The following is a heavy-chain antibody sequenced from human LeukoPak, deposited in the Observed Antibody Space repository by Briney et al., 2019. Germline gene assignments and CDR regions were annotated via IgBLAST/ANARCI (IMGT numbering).Heavy chain of an antibody. CDR1: RGSVSSNSAA. CDR2: TYYRSKWYN. CDR3: ARASNPYYYYYMDV. V-gene: IGHV6-1*01. J-gene: IGHJ6*03. Sequence: SQTLSLICAISRGSVSSNSAAWNWIRQSPSRGLEWLGRTYYRSKWYNDYAVSVKSRITINPDTSKNQFSLQLNSVTPEDTAVYYCARASNPYYYYYMDVWGKGTTVTVSS.